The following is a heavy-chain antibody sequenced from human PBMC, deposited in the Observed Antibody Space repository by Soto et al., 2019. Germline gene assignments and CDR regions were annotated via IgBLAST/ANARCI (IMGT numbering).Heavy chain of an antibody. Sequence: GGSLRLSCAASGFTISRNAMYRVRQAPGKGLEWISGISERGDTTHYAESVKGRFTISRDTSKNTLYLQLNTLRADDTAVYYCAKDKPGTTSFDYWGQGTLVTVSS. CDR3: AKDKPGTTSFDY. V-gene: IGHV3-23*01. CDR1: GFTISRNA. D-gene: IGHD1-1*01. J-gene: IGHJ4*02. CDR2: ISERGDTT.